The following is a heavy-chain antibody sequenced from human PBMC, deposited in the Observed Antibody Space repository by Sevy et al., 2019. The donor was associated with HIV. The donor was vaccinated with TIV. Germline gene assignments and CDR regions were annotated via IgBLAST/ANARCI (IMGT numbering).Heavy chain of an antibody. D-gene: IGHD2-2*03. Sequence: ASGKVSCKASGGTFSSYAISWMRQAPGQGLEWMGGIIPIFGTANYVQKFQGRVTITADESTSTAYMELSSLRSEDTAVYYCARADLGYCSSTSCYTYYYYGMDVWGQGTTVTVSS. CDR2: IIPIFGTA. V-gene: IGHV1-69*13. CDR3: ARADLGYCSSTSCYTYYYYGMDV. J-gene: IGHJ6*02. CDR1: GGTFSSYA.